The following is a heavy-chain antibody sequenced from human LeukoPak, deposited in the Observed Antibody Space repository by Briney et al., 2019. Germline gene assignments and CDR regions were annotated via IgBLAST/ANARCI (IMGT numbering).Heavy chain of an antibody. D-gene: IGHD1-26*01. CDR2: ISSNGGST. Sequence: HPGGSLRLSCAASGFTFSSYAMHWVRQAPGKGLEYVSAISSNGGSTYYANSVKGRFTISRDNSKNTLYLQMGSLRAEDMAVYYCARDSEREGLGYWGQGTLVTVSS. V-gene: IGHV3-64*01. CDR1: GFTFSSYA. J-gene: IGHJ4*02. CDR3: ARDSEREGLGY.